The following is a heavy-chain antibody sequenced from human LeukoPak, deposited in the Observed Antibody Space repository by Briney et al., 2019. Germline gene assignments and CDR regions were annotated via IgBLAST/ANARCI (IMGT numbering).Heavy chain of an antibody. V-gene: IGHV1-69*13. CDR2: IIPIFGTA. CDR3: ARKGSRYFDY. J-gene: IGHJ4*02. CDR1: GGTFSSYA. D-gene: IGHD3-10*01. Sequence: GASVTVSCKASGGTFSSYAISWVRQAPGQGLEWMGGIIPIFGTANYAQKFQGRVTITADESTSTAYMELSSLRSEDTAVYYCARKGSRYFDYWGQGTLVTVSS.